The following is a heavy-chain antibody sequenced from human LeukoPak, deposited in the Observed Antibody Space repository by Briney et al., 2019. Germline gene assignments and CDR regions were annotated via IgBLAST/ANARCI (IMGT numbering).Heavy chain of an antibody. CDR2: ISSSSSYI. CDR3: AREDSGSYSSNY. J-gene: IGHJ4*02. V-gene: IGHV3-21*01. D-gene: IGHD3-10*01. CDR1: EFSVGSNY. Sequence: GGSLRLSCAASEFSVGSNYMTWVRQAPGKGLEWVSSISSSSSYIYYADSVKGRFTISRDNAKNSLYLQMNSLRAEDTAVYYCAREDSGSYSSNYWGQGTLVTVSS.